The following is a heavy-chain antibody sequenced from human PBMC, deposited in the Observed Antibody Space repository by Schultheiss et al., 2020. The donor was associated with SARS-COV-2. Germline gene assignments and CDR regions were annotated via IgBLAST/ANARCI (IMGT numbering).Heavy chain of an antibody. Sequence: GESLKISCAASGFTFSDYYMSWVRQAPGKGLEWVSRINSDGGSTRYADSVKGRFTISRDNSKNTLYLQMNSLRAEDTAVYYCARDQGGYEFDYWGQGTLVTVSS. CDR3: ARDQGGYEFDY. V-gene: IGHV3-74*01. CDR1: GFTFSDYY. CDR2: INSDGGST. D-gene: IGHD5-12*01. J-gene: IGHJ4*02.